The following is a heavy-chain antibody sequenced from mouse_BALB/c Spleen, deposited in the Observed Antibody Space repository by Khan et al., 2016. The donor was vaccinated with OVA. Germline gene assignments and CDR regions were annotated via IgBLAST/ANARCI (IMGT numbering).Heavy chain of an antibody. D-gene: IGHD2-1*01. Sequence: QVQLKQSGAELMKPGASVKISCKASGFTFSNNWIEWLKERPGHGLEWIGEILPGSGSTNYNENFKGKATFTADTSSNTAYMHLSSLTSEDSAVYYCAKRGFGNFPYRGQGNLVTVSA. CDR1: GFTFSNNW. J-gene: IGHJ3*01. CDR3: AKRGFGNFPY. CDR2: ILPGSGST. V-gene: IGHV1-9*01.